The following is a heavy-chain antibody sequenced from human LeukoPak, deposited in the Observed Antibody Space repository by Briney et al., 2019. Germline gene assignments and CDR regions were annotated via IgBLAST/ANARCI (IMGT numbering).Heavy chain of an antibody. CDR3: ARGSHIDYGDYRYYFDY. J-gene: IGHJ4*02. CDR1: GGTFSSYA. V-gene: IGHV1-69*04. D-gene: IGHD4-17*01. Sequence: SVKVSCKASGGTFSSYAISWVRQAPGQGLEWMGRIIPILGIANYAQKFQGRVTITADKSTSTAYMELSSLRSEDTAVYYCARGSHIDYGDYRYYFDYWGQGTLVTVSS. CDR2: IIPILGIA.